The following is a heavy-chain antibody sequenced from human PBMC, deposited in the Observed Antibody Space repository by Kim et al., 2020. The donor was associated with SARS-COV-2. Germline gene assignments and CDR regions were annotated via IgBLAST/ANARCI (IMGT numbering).Heavy chain of an antibody. D-gene: IGHD5-12*01. CDR3: ALRGYSGYDEDRVY. CDR2: IYSGGST. J-gene: IGHJ4*02. CDR1: GFTVSSNY. V-gene: IGHV3-66*01. Sequence: GGSLRLSCAASGFTVSSNYMSWVRQAPGKGLEWVSVIYSGGSTYYADSVKGRFTISRDNSKNTLYLQMNSLRAEDTAVYYCALRGYSGYDEDRVYWGQGTLVTVSS.